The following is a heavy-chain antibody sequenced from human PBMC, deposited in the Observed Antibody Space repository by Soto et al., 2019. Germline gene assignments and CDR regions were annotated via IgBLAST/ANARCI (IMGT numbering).Heavy chain of an antibody. CDR2: ISKDGSVK. CDR1: GFMFSRYA. CDR3: AGSRSGAVPDSFGY. Sequence: QVQLVESGGRVVQPGGSLRLSCAASGFMFSRYAIHWVRQAPGKGLEWVAVISKDGSVKYYADSVRGRFSISRDKSKNTVYLEMNGMRDDDTAVFYCAGSRSGAVPDSFGYWGQGTLVTVSS. D-gene: IGHD3-3*01. J-gene: IGHJ1*01. V-gene: IGHV3-30-3*01.